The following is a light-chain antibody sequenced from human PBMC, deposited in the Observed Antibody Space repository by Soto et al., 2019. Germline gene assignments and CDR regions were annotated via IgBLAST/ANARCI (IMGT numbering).Light chain of an antibody. V-gene: IGLV1-40*01. Sequence: QSVLTQPTSVSGAPGQRVTISCTGSSSNIGAGYNVHWYQQLPGTAPKLLIYANNNRPSGVPDRFSGSKSGTSASLVITGLQAEDEADYYCQSFDSSLSASVFGGGTKLTVL. CDR3: QSFDSSLSASV. CDR1: SSNIGAGYN. J-gene: IGLJ2*01. CDR2: ANN.